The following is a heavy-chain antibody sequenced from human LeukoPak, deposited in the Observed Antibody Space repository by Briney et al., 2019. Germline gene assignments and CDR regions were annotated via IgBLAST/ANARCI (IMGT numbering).Heavy chain of an antibody. J-gene: IGHJ5*02. D-gene: IGHD1-20*01. CDR2: IYPGDSDT. Sequence: GESLKISCKGSGYSFTSYWIGWVRQMPGKGLEWMGIIYPGDSDTRYSPSFQGQVTISADKSISTAYLQWSSLKASDTAMYYCARLSSPGITGTTGWFDPWGQGTLVTVSS. CDR1: GYSFTSYW. V-gene: IGHV5-51*01. CDR3: ARLSSPGITGTTGWFDP.